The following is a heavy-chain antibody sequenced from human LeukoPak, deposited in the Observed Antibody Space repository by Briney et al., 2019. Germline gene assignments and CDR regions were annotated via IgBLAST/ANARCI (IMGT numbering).Heavy chain of an antibody. V-gene: IGHV3-23*01. CDR1: GFIFSTYA. J-gene: IGHJ3*01. CDR3: ARRPRDTSGYYLGAFEA. D-gene: IGHD3-22*01. Sequence: GGSLRLSCEVSGFIFSTYAMTWVRQAPGKGLEWVSAIGASGGDTYYSDSAKGRFTISRDSSKSTLYLHMSSLRAEDTAVYFCARRPRDTSGYYLGAFEAWGQGTTVTVSS. CDR2: IGASGGDT.